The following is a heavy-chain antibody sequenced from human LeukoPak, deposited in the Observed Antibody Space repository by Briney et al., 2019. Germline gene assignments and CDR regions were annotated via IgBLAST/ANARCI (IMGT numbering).Heavy chain of an antibody. D-gene: IGHD1-26*01. CDR3: ASATGSYSYFDY. J-gene: IGHJ4*02. CDR1: GYSFTTHW. CDR2: IYPDDSDT. V-gene: IGHV5-51*01. Sequence: GESLKISRKASGYSFTTHWIGWVRQMPGKGLEWMGTIYPDDSDTKYSPSFQGQVTISADKSISTAFLQWSSLKASDTAMYYCASATGSYSYFDYWGQGTLVTVSS.